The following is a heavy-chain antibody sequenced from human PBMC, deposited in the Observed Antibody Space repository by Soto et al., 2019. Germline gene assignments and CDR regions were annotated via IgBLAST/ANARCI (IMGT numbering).Heavy chain of an antibody. D-gene: IGHD3-9*01. Sequence: SETLSLTCTVSDDFISSYYWNWIRQPAGKGLEWIGRVSTNGATNYNPSLKSRVTMSVDTSKNQFSLKLTSVTAADTAVYFCARADYEILTGSYAMDVWGQGTTVTVSS. V-gene: IGHV4-4*07. CDR2: VSTNGAT. CDR3: ARADYEILTGSYAMDV. J-gene: IGHJ6*02. CDR1: DDFISSYY.